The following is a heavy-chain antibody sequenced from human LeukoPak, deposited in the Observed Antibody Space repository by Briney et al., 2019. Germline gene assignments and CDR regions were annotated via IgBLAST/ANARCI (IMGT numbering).Heavy chain of an antibody. V-gene: IGHV4-59*08. J-gene: IGHJ4*02. D-gene: IGHD2-2*01. CDR2: IYYSGST. CDR1: GGSISSYY. CDR3: ARHFCSSTSCYGGFDY. Sequence: SETLSLTCTVSGGSISSYYWSWIRQPPGKGLEWIGYIYYSGSTNYNPSLKSRVTISVDTSANQFSLKQSSVTAADTALYYCARHFCSSTSCYGGFDYWGQGTLVTVSS.